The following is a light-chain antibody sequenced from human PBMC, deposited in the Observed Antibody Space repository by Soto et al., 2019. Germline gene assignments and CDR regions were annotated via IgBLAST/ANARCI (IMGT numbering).Light chain of an antibody. CDR2: EVS. V-gene: IGLV2-8*01. Sequence: QSVLTQPPSASGSPGQSVTISCTGTSSDVGAYNYVSWYQQHPGKAPKLMIYEVSERPSGVPDRFSGSKSGNTASLTVSGLQAEDEADYYCSSYAGSNNYVVFGGGIKLTVL. CDR3: SSYAGSNNYVV. J-gene: IGLJ2*01. CDR1: SSDVGAYNY.